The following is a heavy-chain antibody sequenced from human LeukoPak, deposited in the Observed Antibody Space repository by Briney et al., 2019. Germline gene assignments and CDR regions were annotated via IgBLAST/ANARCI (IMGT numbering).Heavy chain of an antibody. CDR3: ARGGSYTPY. D-gene: IGHD1-26*01. CDR2: IDNRGST. Sequence: PSETLSLTCTVPGVSIGSYFWSWIRQPPGKGLEWIGYIDNRGSTNYNPSLKNRVTISVDTSKNQFSLKRNSVTAADTAEYYCARGGSYTPYWGQGTLVIVSS. CDR1: GVSIGSYF. V-gene: IGHV4-59*08. J-gene: IGHJ4*02.